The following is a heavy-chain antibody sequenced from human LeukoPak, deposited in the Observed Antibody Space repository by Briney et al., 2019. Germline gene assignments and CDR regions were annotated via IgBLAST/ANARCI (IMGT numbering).Heavy chain of an antibody. Sequence: PGGSLRLSCAASGFTFSSYGMHWVRQGPGKGLEWVAVISYDGSNKYYADSVKGRFTISRDNSKNTLYLQMNSLRAEDTAVYYCAKARDSSGHQRASFDYWGQGTLVTVSS. CDR2: ISYDGSNK. D-gene: IGHD3-22*01. J-gene: IGHJ4*02. CDR1: GFTFSSYG. CDR3: AKARDSSGHQRASFDY. V-gene: IGHV3-30*18.